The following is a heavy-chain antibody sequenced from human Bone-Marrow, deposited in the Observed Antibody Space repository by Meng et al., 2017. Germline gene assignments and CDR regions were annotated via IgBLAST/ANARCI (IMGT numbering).Heavy chain of an antibody. CDR1: GFTSSNYE. D-gene: IGHD2-21*02. CDR3: ARAFCGGDCFYKYYFDY. J-gene: IGHJ4*02. CDR2: ISNSGSTK. Sequence: GGSLRLSCAASGFTSSNYEMTWVRQAPGKGREWVSYISNSGSTKYYGDSVKGRLSISRDNAKNSLYLHLNSLRAEDTAVYYCARAFCGGDCFYKYYFDYWGQGTLVTVSS. V-gene: IGHV3-48*03.